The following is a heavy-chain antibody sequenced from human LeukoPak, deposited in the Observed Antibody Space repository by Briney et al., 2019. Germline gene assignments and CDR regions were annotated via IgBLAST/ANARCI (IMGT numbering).Heavy chain of an antibody. CDR3: ATRRTLIPDDALDI. CDR1: GFTFSSYS. J-gene: IGHJ3*02. Sequence: GGSLRLSCAASGFTFSSYSMNWVRQAPGKGLEWVSSISSSSSYIYYADSVKGRFTISRDNAKNSLYLQMNSLRAEDTAVYYCATRRTLIPDDALDIWGQGTMVTVSS. D-gene: IGHD1-14*01. CDR2: ISSSSSYI. V-gene: IGHV3-21*01.